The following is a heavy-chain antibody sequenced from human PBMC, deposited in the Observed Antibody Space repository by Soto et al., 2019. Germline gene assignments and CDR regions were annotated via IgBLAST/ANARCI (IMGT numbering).Heavy chain of an antibody. CDR1: GFTFGDYA. J-gene: IGHJ6*04. D-gene: IGHD2-15*01. CDR3: TRDSGSFHPWYYYGMDV. V-gene: IGHV3-49*03. CDR2: IRSKAYGGTT. Sequence: GGSLRLSCTASGFTFGDYAMSWFRQAPGKGLEWVGFIRSKAYGGTTEYAASVKGRFTISRDDSKSIAYLQMNSLKTEDTAVYYCTRDSGSFHPWYYYGMDVWGKGPTVKVS.